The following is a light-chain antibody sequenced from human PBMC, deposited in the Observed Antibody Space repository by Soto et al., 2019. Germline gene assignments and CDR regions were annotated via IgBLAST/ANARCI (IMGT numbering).Light chain of an antibody. CDR1: SSDVGGYNY. J-gene: IGLJ2*01. CDR2: EVT. V-gene: IGLV2-14*01. Sequence: QSVLTQPASVSGSPGQSITISCTGTSSDVGGYNYVSWYQQHPGKAPKLMIYEVTNRPSGVSNRFSGSKSGNTASLTISGLQAEDEADYHCSSYTTSSTVFGGGTKLTVL. CDR3: SSYTTSSTV.